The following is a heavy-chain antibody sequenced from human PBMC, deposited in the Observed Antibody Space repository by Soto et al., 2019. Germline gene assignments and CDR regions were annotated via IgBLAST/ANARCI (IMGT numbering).Heavy chain of an antibody. CDR1: GGTFSTYT. V-gene: IGHV1-69*12. J-gene: IGHJ6*02. CDR2: IIPMFGTA. CDR3: ARRYCISTSCHDYGMDV. D-gene: IGHD2-2*01. Sequence: QVQLVQSGAEVKKPGSSVKVSCKASGGTFSTYTINWVRQAPGQGLEWMGGIIPMFGTANYAQKFQGRVTITAAESTGTRYMELSSLRSEDTAVYYCARRYCISTSCHDYGMDVWGQGTTVTVSS.